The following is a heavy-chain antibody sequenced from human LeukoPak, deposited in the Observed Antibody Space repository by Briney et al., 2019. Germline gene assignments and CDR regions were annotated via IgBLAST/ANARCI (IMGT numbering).Heavy chain of an antibody. V-gene: IGHV3-33*01. D-gene: IGHD2-2*01. CDR1: GFTFSSYG. CDR2: IWYDGSNK. Sequence: PGRSLRLSCAASGFTFSSYGMHWVRQAPGKGLEWVAVIWYDGSNKYYADSVKGRFTISRDNSKNTLYLQMNSLRAEDTAVYYCARGVLGYCSSTSCYPFDYWGQGPLVTVSS. J-gene: IGHJ4*02. CDR3: ARGVLGYCSSTSCYPFDY.